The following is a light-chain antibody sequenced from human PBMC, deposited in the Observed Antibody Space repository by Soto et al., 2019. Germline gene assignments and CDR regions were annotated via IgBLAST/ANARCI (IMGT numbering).Light chain of an antibody. Sequence: SVLTQPRSVSGSPGQSVTISCTGTSSDVGGHDYVSWYQQHPGKAPKLMIYDVSKRPSGVPDRFSGSKSGNTASLTISGLQPEDEADYYCCSYAGSYTFVFGSGTKVTVL. CDR3: CSYAGSYTFV. CDR1: SSDVGGHDY. CDR2: DVS. J-gene: IGLJ1*01. V-gene: IGLV2-11*01.